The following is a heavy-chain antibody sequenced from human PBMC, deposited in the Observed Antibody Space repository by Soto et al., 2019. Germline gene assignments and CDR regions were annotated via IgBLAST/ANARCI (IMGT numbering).Heavy chain of an antibody. V-gene: IGHV4-59*08. CDR2: IYYSGST. D-gene: IGHD3-22*01. CDR1: GGSISSYY. Sequence: SETLSLTCTVSGGSISSYYWSWIRQPPGKGLEWIGYIYYSGSTNYNPSLKSRVTISVDTSKNQFSLKLSSVTAADTAVYYCARFTDSSGYYYGYNWFDPWGQGTLVTVSS. CDR3: ARFTDSSGYYYGYNWFDP. J-gene: IGHJ5*02.